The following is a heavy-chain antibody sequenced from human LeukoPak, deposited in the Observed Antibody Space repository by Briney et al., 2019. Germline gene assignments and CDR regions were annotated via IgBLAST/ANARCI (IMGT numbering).Heavy chain of an antibody. CDR1: GYTLTAYY. D-gene: IGHD2-15*01. V-gene: IGHV1-2*06. CDR2: INPNSGGT. J-gene: IGHJ5*02. Sequence: ASVKVSCKASGYTLTAYYIYWVRQAPGQGLEWMGRINPNSGGTDYAQNFQGRVTMTRDTSISTAYMELSRLKSDDTAVYYCARGYCSGGTCYLVENWLDPWGQGTLVTVSS. CDR3: ARGYCSGGTCYLVENWLDP.